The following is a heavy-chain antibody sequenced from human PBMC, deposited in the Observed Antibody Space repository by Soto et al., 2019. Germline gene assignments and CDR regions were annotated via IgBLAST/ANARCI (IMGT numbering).Heavy chain of an antibody. D-gene: IGHD6-13*01. J-gene: IGHJ4*02. CDR2: IGGSGGST. V-gene: IGHV3-23*01. CDR1: GFTFSTYG. Sequence: EVQLLQSGGGLVQPGGSLRLSCAASGFTFSTYGMSWVRQAPGKGLGWVSSIGGSGGSTYYADSVKGRFTISRDNSKDTLFVQMNSLRAEDTAVYYCAKREIAAAGSRFFDYWGQGSLVTVAS. CDR3: AKREIAAAGSRFFDY.